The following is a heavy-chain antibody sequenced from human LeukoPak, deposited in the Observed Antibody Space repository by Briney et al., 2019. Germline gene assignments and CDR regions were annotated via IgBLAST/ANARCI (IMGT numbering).Heavy chain of an antibody. CDR3: ARDLGITTVRGAVEY. J-gene: IGHJ4*02. CDR2: ISGYNGNT. D-gene: IGHD3-10*01. Sequence: ASVKVSCKASGSTFTSYGISWVRQAPGQGLEWMGWISGYNGNTNYAQKVQGKVTMTTDKSTSTAYMERRSLRSDDTAVYYCARDLGITTVRGAVEYWGQGTLVTVSS. V-gene: IGHV1-18*01. CDR1: GSTFTSYG.